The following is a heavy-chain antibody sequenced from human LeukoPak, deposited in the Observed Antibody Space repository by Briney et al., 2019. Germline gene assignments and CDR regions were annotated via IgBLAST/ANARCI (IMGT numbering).Heavy chain of an antibody. Sequence: GGSLRLSCAASGFSLSTNEMNWVRQAPGKGLEWVSYISSSGSTIYYADSVKGRFTISRDNAKNSLYLQMNSLRAEDTAVYYCAREYCSSTSCYPMDYWGQGTLVIVSS. V-gene: IGHV3-48*03. J-gene: IGHJ4*02. D-gene: IGHD2-2*01. CDR2: ISSSGSTI. CDR3: AREYCSSTSCYPMDY. CDR1: GFSLSTNE.